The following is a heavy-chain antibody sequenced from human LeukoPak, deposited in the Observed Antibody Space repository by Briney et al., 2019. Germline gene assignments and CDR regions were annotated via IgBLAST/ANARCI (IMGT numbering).Heavy chain of an antibody. J-gene: IGHJ4*02. D-gene: IGHD2-8*01. CDR1: GFSLSTSGVG. CDR2: IYWDDDK. Sequence: SGLTLVKPTQTLTLTCTFSGFSLSTSGVGVGWIRQPPGRALEWLALIYWDDDKRYSPSLKSRLTITKDTSKNQVVLTMTNMDPVDTATYYCAHRGVNSRAKYFDYWGQGTLVTVSS. V-gene: IGHV2-5*02. CDR3: AHRGVNSRAKYFDY.